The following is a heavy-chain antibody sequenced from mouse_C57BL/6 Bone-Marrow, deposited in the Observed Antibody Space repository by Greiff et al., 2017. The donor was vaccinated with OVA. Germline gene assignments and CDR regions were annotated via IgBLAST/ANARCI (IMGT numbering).Heavy chain of an antibody. V-gene: IGHV1-64*01. CDR3: ARWWLLWYFDV. J-gene: IGHJ1*03. CDR1: GYTFTSYW. Sequence: QVQLQQPGAELVKPGASVKLSCKASGYTFTSYWMHWVKQRPGQGLEWIGMIHPNSGSTNYNEKFKSKATLTVDKSSSTAYMQLGSLTSEDSAVYYCARWWLLWYFDVWGTGTTVTVSS. CDR2: IHPNSGST. D-gene: IGHD2-3*01.